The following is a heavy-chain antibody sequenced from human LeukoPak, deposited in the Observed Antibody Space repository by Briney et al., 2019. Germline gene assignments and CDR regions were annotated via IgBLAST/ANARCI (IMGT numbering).Heavy chain of an antibody. Sequence: PSETLSLTCTVSGGSISSYYWSWIRQPPGKGLEWIGYIYYSGSTNYNPSLKSRVTISVDTSKNQFSLKLSSVTAADTAVYYCARESSTLYGSADLSYYYYYGMDVWGQGTTVTVSS. CDR2: IYYSGST. CDR1: GGSISSYY. V-gene: IGHV4-59*01. D-gene: IGHD6-25*01. J-gene: IGHJ6*02. CDR3: ARESSTLYGSADLSYYYYYGMDV.